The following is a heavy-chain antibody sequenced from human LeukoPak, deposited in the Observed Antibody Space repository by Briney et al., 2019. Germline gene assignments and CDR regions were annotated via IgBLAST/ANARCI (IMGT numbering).Heavy chain of an antibody. J-gene: IGHJ3*02. D-gene: IGHD3-22*01. CDR3: ARDPNDSSGSYAFDI. V-gene: IGHV4-59*01. CDR2: IYYSGST. CDR1: GGSISSYY. Sequence: SETLSLTCTASGGSISSYYWSWIRQPPGKGLEWIGYIYYSGSTNYNPSLKSRVTISVDTSKNQFSLKLSPVTAADTAVYYCARDPNDSSGSYAFDIWGQGTMVTVSS.